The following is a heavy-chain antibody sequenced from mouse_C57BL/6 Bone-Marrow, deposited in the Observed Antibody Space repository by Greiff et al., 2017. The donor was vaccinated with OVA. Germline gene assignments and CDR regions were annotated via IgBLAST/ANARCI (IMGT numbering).Heavy chain of an antibody. D-gene: IGHD1-1*01. J-gene: IGHJ2*01. V-gene: IGHV1-55*01. CDR2: IYPGSGST. Sequence: QVQLQQSGAELVKPGASVKMSCKASGYTFTSYWMTWVKQRPGQGLEWIGDIYPGSGSTNYNEKFKSKATLTVDTSSSTAYMQLSSLTSEDSAVYYCAYYYGSRDYWGQGTTLTVSS. CDR1: GYTFTSYW. CDR3: AYYYGSRDY.